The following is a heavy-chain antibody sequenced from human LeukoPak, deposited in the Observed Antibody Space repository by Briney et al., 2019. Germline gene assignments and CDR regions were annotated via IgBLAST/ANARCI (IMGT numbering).Heavy chain of an antibody. CDR2: ISAYNDNT. CDR3: ARVLGSRYYYDSSGYLDY. CDR1: GYTFTSYG. Sequence: ASVKVSCKASGYTFTSYGISWVRQAPGQGLEWMGWISAYNDNTNYAQKFQGRVTMTTDISTSTAYMELRSLRSDDTAVYYCARVLGSRYYYDSSGYLDYWGQGTLVTVSS. J-gene: IGHJ4*02. D-gene: IGHD3-22*01. V-gene: IGHV1-18*01.